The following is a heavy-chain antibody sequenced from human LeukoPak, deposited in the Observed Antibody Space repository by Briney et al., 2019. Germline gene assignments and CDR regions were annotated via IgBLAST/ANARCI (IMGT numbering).Heavy chain of an antibody. CDR1: GFTFDDYA. J-gene: IGHJ2*01. Sequence: GGSLRLSCAASGFTFDDYAMHWVRQAPGKGLEWVSGISWNSGSIGYADSVKGRFTISRDNAKNSLYLQMNSLRAEDTALYDCAKDIAVAGMTFWYFDLWGRGTLVTVSS. V-gene: IGHV3-9*01. CDR3: AKDIAVAGMTFWYFDL. D-gene: IGHD6-19*01. CDR2: ISWNSGSI.